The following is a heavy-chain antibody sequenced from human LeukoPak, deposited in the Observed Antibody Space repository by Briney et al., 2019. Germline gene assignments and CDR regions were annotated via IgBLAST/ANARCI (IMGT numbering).Heavy chain of an antibody. CDR3: ARRGDYVSDYYYYYGMDV. J-gene: IGHJ6*02. V-gene: IGHV3-53*01. Sequence: GGSLRLSRAASGFTVSSNYMSWVRQAPGKGLEWVSVIYSGGSTYYADSVKGRFTISRDNSKNTLYLQMNSLRAEDTAVYYCARRGDYVSDYYYYYGMDVWGQGTTVTVSS. CDR2: IYSGGST. D-gene: IGHD4-17*01. CDR1: GFTVSSNY.